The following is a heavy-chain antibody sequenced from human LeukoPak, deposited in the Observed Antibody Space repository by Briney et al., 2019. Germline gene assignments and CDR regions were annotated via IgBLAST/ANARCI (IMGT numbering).Heavy chain of an antibody. Sequence: GGSLRLSCAASGFTFSSYAMHWVRQAPGKGLEYVSAISSNGGSTYYANSVKGRFTISRDNSKNTLYLQMGSLRAEDMAVYYCARAHCSSTSCYTGNTLYYYYGMDVWGQGTTVTVSS. V-gene: IGHV3-64*01. D-gene: IGHD2-2*02. CDR1: GFTFSSYA. J-gene: IGHJ6*02. CDR3: ARAHCSSTSCYTGNTLYYYYGMDV. CDR2: ISSNGGST.